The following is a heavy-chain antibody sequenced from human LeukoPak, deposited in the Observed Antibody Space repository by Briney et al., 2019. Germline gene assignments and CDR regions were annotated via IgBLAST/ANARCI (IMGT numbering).Heavy chain of an antibody. CDR3: ARNHGYSYGYGGFDY. V-gene: IGHV4-39*01. CDR2: IYYSGST. Sequence: SETLSLTCTVSGGSISSSSYYWGWIRQPPGKGLEWIGSIYYSGSTYYNPSLKSRVTISVDTSKNQFSLELSSVTAADTAVYYCARNHGYSYGYGGFDYWGQGTLVTVSS. D-gene: IGHD5-18*01. CDR1: GGSISSSSYY. J-gene: IGHJ4*02.